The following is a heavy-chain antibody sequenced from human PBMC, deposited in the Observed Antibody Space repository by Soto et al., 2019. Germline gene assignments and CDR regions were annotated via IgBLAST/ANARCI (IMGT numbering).Heavy chain of an antibody. Sequence: QVQLVQSGAEVKRPGSSVKVSCKASGDTFTFYSINWVRQAPGLGLEWMGRINPILSMSNYAQRFQGRVTMTADNSTSTAYMELSSLISEDTAIYYCASSYGSGYRAFDYWGQGALVTVSS. V-gene: IGHV1-69*02. CDR2: INPILSMS. D-gene: IGHD3-10*01. CDR3: ASSYGSGYRAFDY. J-gene: IGHJ4*02. CDR1: GDTFTFYS.